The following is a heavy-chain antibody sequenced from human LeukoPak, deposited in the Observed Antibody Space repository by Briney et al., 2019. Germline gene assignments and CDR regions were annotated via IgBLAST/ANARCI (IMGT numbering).Heavy chain of an antibody. CDR1: GFTFSTYW. Sequence: PGGSLRLSCAASGFTFSTYWMSWVRQAPGKGLEWVAVIWYDGSNKYYADSVKGRFTISRDNSKNTLYLQMNSLRAEDTAVYYCAREGEGGAFDYWGQGTLVTVSS. J-gene: IGHJ4*02. D-gene: IGHD3-16*01. CDR2: IWYDGSNK. CDR3: AREGEGGAFDY. V-gene: IGHV3-33*08.